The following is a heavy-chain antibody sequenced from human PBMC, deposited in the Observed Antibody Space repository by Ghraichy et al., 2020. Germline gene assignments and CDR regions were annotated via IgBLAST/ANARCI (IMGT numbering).Heavy chain of an antibody. J-gene: IGHJ4*02. CDR3: ARRGFSAVLDY. V-gene: IGHV3-72*01. D-gene: IGHD6-13*01. CDR2: SRNKANSYST. Sequence: GGSLRLSCATSGFTFNDQYMDWVRQAPGKGLEWVARSRNKANSYSTEHAASVKGRFTISRDDSGNSLYLQMNSLKTEDTAVYYCARRGFSAVLDYWGQGTLVTVSS. CDR1: GFTFNDQY.